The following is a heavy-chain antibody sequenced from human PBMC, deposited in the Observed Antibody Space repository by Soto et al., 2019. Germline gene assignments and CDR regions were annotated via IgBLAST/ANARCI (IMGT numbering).Heavy chain of an antibody. V-gene: IGHV3-48*03. CDR3: ARVPGVAAAGPHYYYYYGMDV. CDR2: ISSSGSTI. D-gene: IGHD6-13*01. Sequence: HPGGSLRLSCAASGFTFSSYEMNWVRQAPGKGLEWVSYISSSGSTIYYADSVKGRFTISRDNAKNSLYLQMNSLRAEDTAVYYCARVPGVAAAGPHYYYYYGMDVWGQGTTVTVSS. CDR1: GFTFSSYE. J-gene: IGHJ6*02.